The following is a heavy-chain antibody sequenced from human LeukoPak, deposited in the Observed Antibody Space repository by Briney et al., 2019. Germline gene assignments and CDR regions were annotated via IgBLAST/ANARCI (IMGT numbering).Heavy chain of an antibody. D-gene: IGHD3-10*01. CDR2: INHSGST. Sequence: SETLSLTCAVYGESFSGYYWSWIRQPPGKGLEWIGEINHSGSTNYNPSLKSRVTISVDTSKNQFSLKLSSVTAADTAVYYCARCRITMVRGVIRLPFFDYWGQGTLVTVSS. CDR1: GESFSGYY. V-gene: IGHV4-34*01. CDR3: ARCRITMVRGVIRLPFFDY. J-gene: IGHJ4*02.